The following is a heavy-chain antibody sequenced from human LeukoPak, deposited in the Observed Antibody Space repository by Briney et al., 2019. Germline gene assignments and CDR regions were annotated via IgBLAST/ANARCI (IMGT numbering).Heavy chain of an antibody. V-gene: IGHV3-48*04. CDR3: ATTPVGHYFDR. J-gene: IGHJ4*02. Sequence: PGGSLRLSCAASEFTFSNYNMNWVRQAPGKGLEWVSYISSSGSTIYYADSVKGRFTISRDNAMNSLYLQMNSLRAEDTAVYYCATTPVGHYFDRWGQGTLVTVSS. CDR1: EFTFSNYN. CDR2: ISSSGSTI. D-gene: IGHD1-26*01.